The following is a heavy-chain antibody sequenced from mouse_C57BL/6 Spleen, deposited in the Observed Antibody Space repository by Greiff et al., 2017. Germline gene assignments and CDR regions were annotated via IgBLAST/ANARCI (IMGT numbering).Heavy chain of an antibody. Sequence: QVQLQQPGAELVRPGSSVKLSCKASGYTFTSYWMDWVKQRPGQGLEWIGNIYPSDSETHYNQKFKDKATLTVDKSSSTAYMQLSSLTSEDSAVYCCARGRYYLDYWGQGTTLTVSS. J-gene: IGHJ2*01. CDR2: IYPSDSET. CDR1: GYTFTSYW. CDR3: ARGRYYLDY. V-gene: IGHV1-61*01.